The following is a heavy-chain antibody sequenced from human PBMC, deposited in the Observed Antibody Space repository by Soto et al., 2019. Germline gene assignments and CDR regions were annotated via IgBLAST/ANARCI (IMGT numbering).Heavy chain of an antibody. D-gene: IGHD2-2*01. CDR1: GGTFSSYA. V-gene: IGHV1-69*13. Sequence: ASVKVSCKASGGTFSSYAISWVRQAPGQGLEWMGGIIPIFGTANYAQKFQGRVTITADESTSTAYMELSSLRSEDTAVYYCARPGPCSGSSTSCYVDYYYGMDVWGQGTTVTVS. J-gene: IGHJ6*02. CDR2: IIPIFGTA. CDR3: ARPGPCSGSSTSCYVDYYYGMDV.